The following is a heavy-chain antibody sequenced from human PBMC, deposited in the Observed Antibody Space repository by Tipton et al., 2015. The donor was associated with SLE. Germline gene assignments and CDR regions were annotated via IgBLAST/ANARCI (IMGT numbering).Heavy chain of an antibody. D-gene: IGHD1-7*01. J-gene: IGHJ2*01. V-gene: IGHV4-59*01. Sequence: LRLSCTVSGGSISSYYWSWIRQHPGKGLEWIGYIYYSGSTYYNPSLKSRVTISVDTSKNQFSLKLSSVTAADTAVYYCARVGITGTTWDWYFDLWGRGTLVTVSS. CDR2: IYYSGST. CDR3: ARVGITGTTWDWYFDL. CDR1: GGSISSYY.